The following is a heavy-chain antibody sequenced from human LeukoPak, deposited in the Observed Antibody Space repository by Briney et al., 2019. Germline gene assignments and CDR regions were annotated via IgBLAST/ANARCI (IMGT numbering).Heavy chain of an antibody. CDR3: AVMVVTAMYDY. CDR1: GFTFSSYG. D-gene: IGHD2-21*02. V-gene: IGHV3-30*03. Sequence: GGSLRLSCAASGFTFSSYGMHWVREAPGKGLERVAVISYDGSNKYYADSVKGRFTISRDNYKNTLYLQMNSLRAEDTAVYYCAVMVVTAMYDYWGQGTLVTVSS. J-gene: IGHJ4*02. CDR2: ISYDGSNK.